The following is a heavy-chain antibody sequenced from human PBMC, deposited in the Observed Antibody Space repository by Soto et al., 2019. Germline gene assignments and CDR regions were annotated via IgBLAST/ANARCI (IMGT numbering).Heavy chain of an antibody. CDR1: GGSFSGYY. CDR3: ARGYGYCSGGSCPIDY. Sequence: SETLSLTCAVYGGSFSGYYWSWIRQPPGKGLEWIGEINHSGSTNYNPSLKSRVTISVDTSKNQFSLKLSSVTAADTAVYYCARGYGYCSGGSCPIDYWGQGTPVTVSS. D-gene: IGHD2-15*01. CDR2: INHSGST. J-gene: IGHJ4*02. V-gene: IGHV4-34*01.